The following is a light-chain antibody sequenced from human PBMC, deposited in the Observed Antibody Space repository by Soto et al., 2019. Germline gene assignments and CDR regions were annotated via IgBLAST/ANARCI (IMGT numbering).Light chain of an antibody. J-gene: IGKJ1*01. Sequence: EIVLTQSPGTQSLSPGERAALSCRASQSVSSNYLAWYQQKPGQAPRLLIYDASSRAPGIPDRFSGSGSGTDFTLTISRLEPEDSAVYFCQHYSSQTFGQGTKVDIK. CDR3: QHYSSQT. CDR1: QSVSSNY. CDR2: DAS. V-gene: IGKV3-20*01.